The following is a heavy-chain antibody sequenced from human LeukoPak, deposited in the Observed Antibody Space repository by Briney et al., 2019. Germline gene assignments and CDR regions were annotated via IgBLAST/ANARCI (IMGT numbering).Heavy chain of an antibody. D-gene: IGHD3-22*01. CDR2: ISAYNGKT. CDR1: GYTFTSYG. CDR3: ARQRALYYYDSSGYYDC. V-gene: IGHV1-18*01. J-gene: IGHJ4*02. Sequence: ASVKVSCKASGYTFTSYGISWVRQAPGQGLEWMGWISAYNGKTYYAQKLRGRVTMTTDTSTSTAYMELRSLRSDDTAVYSCARQRALYYYDSSGYYDCWGQGTLVTVSS.